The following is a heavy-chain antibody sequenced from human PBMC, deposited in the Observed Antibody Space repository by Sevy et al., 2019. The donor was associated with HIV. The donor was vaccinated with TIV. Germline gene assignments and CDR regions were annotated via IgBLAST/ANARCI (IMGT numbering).Heavy chain of an antibody. D-gene: IGHD3-3*01. Sequence: GGSLRLSCAASGFTFSSYGMHWVRQAPGKGLEWVAVISYDGSNKYYADSVKGGFTISRDNSKNTLYLQMNSLRAEDTAVYYCAKTGTPYDFWSGYYDYWGQGTLVTVSS. CDR1: GFTFSSYG. CDR2: ISYDGSNK. J-gene: IGHJ4*02. CDR3: AKTGTPYDFWSGYYDY. V-gene: IGHV3-30*18.